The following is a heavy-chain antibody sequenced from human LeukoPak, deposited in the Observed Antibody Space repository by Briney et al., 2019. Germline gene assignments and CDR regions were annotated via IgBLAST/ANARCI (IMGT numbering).Heavy chain of an antibody. CDR2: IYYSGST. CDR3: ARVSGYCSTSSCRGLEI. V-gene: IGHV4-59*01. J-gene: IGHJ4*02. D-gene: IGHD2-2*01. Sequence: SETLSLTCTFSGGSISSYYWSWIRQPPGKGLEWIGYIYYSGSTNYNPSLKSRVTISVDTSKNQFSLKLSSVTAADTAVYYCARVSGYCSTSSCRGLEIWGQGTLVTVS. CDR1: GGSISSYY.